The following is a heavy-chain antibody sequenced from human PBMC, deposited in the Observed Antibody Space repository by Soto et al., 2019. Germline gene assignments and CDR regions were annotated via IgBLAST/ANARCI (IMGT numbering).Heavy chain of an antibody. CDR1: GFTFSDYY. J-gene: IGHJ4*02. CDR2: ISSSGSTI. D-gene: IGHD3-22*01. CDR3: ARSHLYYDSSGYPDY. V-gene: IGHV3-11*01. Sequence: VGSLRFSCASSGFTFSDYYMSWIRQAPGKGLEWVSYISSSGSTIYYADSVKGRFTISRDNAKNSLYLQMNSLRAEDTAVYYCARSHLYYDSSGYPDYWGQGTLVTVSS.